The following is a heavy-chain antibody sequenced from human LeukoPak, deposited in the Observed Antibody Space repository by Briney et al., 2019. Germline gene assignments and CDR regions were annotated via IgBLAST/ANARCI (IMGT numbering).Heavy chain of an antibody. CDR1: GGTFSSYA. V-gene: IGHV1-69*13. D-gene: IGHD2-2*01. CDR2: IIPIFGTA. CDR3: ARGRDIVVVPAARIPTYNWFAP. J-gene: IGHJ5*02. Sequence: GASVKVSCKASGGTFSSYAISWLRQAPGQGLEWMGGIIPIFGTANYAQKYQGRVTITADESTSTAYMELSSLRSEHTAVYYCARGRDIVVVPAARIPTYNWFAPWGQGTLVTVSS.